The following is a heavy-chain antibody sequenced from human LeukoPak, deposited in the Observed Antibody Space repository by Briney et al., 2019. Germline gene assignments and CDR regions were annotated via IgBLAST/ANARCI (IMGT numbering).Heavy chain of an antibody. V-gene: IGHV3-53*01. CDR2: LYSDGNT. CDR1: GFTVITND. J-gene: IGHJ4*02. Sequence: PGGSLRLSCAASGFTVITNDMTWVRQAPGKGLEWVSVLYSDGNTKYADSVQGRFTISRDNSKNTLYLEMNSLSPDDTAVYYCARRDTGWNYCDYWGQGILVTVSS. CDR3: ARRDTGWNYCDY. D-gene: IGHD6-19*01.